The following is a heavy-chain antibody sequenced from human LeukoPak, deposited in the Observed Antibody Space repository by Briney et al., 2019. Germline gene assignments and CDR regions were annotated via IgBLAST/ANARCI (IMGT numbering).Heavy chain of an antibody. CDR2: ISAYNGNT. D-gene: IGHD1-1*01. V-gene: IGHV1-18*01. Sequence: GASVKVSCKASGYTFTSYGISWVRQAPGQGLEWMGWISAYNGNTKYAQKFQGRVTMTTDTTTSTAYMELRSLRSDDTAVYYCARELTISNFDYWGQGTLVTVSS. J-gene: IGHJ4*02. CDR3: ARELTISNFDY. CDR1: GYTFTSYG.